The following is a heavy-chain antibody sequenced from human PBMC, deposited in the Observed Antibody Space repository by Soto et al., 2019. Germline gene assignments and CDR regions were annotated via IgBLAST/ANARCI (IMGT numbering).Heavy chain of an antibody. CDR1: GFSLSNGRMG. CDR3: TRMGYYDFWSGPDY. J-gene: IGHJ4*02. V-gene: IGHV2-26*01. D-gene: IGHD3-3*01. Sequence: SGPTLVNPTETLTLTCTVSGFSLSNGRMGVSWIRQPPGKALEWLAHISSNDKKSCSTSLRTRLTISKDTSKSQVVLIMTNMDTVDTATYYCTRMGYYDFWSGPDYWGQGTLVTVSS. CDR2: ISSNDKK.